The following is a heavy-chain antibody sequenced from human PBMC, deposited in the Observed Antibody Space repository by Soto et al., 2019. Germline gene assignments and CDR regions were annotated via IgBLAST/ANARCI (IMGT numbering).Heavy chain of an antibody. V-gene: IGHV4-39*01. CDR1: GGSISSSSYY. Sequence: PSETLSLTCTVSGGSISSSSYYWGWIRQPPGKGLEWIGSIYYSGSTYYNQSLKSRVTISVDTSKNQFSLKLSSVTAADTAVYYCARHGVPWIQLWLGYFDYWGQGTLVTVSS. CDR3: ARHGVPWIQLWLGYFDY. CDR2: IYYSGST. J-gene: IGHJ4*02. D-gene: IGHD5-18*01.